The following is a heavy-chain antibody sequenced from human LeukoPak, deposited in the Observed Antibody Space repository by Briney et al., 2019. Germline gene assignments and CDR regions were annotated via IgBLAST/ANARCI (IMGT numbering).Heavy chain of an antibody. CDR3: TTDPYYYDSSGYYY. J-gene: IGHJ4*02. Sequence: GGSLRLSCAASGFTFSNAWMSWVRQAPGKGLEWVGRIKSKTDGGTTDYAAPVKGRFTISRDDSKNTLYLQMNSLKTEDTAVYNCTTDPYYYDSSGYYYWGQGTLVTVSS. V-gene: IGHV3-15*01. CDR1: GFTFSNAW. CDR2: IKSKTDGGTT. D-gene: IGHD3-22*01.